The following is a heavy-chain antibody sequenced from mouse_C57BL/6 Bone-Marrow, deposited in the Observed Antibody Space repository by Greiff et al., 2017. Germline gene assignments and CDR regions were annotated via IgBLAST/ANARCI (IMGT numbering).Heavy chain of an antibody. CDR2: IYPGDGDT. CDR3: ARRAFPTVVARGYYYAMDY. V-gene: IGHV1-82*01. J-gene: IGHJ4*01. D-gene: IGHD1-1*01. CDR1: GYAFSSSW. Sequence: VQLVESGPELVKPGASVKISCKASGYAFSSSWMNWVKQRPGKGLEWIGRIYPGDGDTNYNGKFKGKATLTADKSSSTAYMQLSSLTSEDSAVCFCARRAFPTVVARGYYYAMDYWGQGTSVTVSS.